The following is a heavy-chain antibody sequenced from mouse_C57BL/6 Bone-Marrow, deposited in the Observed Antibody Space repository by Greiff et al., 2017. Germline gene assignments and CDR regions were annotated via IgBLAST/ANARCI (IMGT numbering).Heavy chain of an antibody. CDR2: ISSGSSTI. CDR1: GFTFSDYG. Sequence: EVMLVESGGGLVKPGGSLKLSCAASGFTFSDYGMHWVRQAPEKGLEWVAYISSGSSTIYYADTVKGRFTISRDNAKNTLFLQMTSLRSEDTAMYYCAKLGSYWYFEVWGTGTTVTVSS. J-gene: IGHJ1*03. CDR3: AKLGSYWYFEV. V-gene: IGHV5-17*01. D-gene: IGHD4-1*01.